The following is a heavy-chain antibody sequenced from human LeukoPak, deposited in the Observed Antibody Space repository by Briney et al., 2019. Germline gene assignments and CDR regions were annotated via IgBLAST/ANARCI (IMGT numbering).Heavy chain of an antibody. J-gene: IGHJ3*02. V-gene: IGHV4-34*01. Sequence: SSETLSLTCAVYGGSFSGYYWSWIRQPPGKGLEWIGEINHNGSTNSNPSLKSRVTISVDTSKNQFSLKLTSVTAADTAVYYCARRGGSPLGAFDIWGQGTTVTVSS. CDR2: INHNGST. D-gene: IGHD1-26*01. CDR1: GGSFSGYY. CDR3: ARRGGSPLGAFDI.